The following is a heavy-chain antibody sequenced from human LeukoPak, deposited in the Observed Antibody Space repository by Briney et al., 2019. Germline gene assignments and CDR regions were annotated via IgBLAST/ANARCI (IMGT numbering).Heavy chain of an antibody. D-gene: IGHD3-22*01. Sequence: GASVKVSCKASGYTFTSYGISWVRQAPGQGLEWMGWISAYNGNTNYAQKLQGRVTMTTDTSTSTAYMGLRSLRSDDTAVYYCAREQYYYDNSGYYDFWGQGTQVTVSS. V-gene: IGHV1-18*01. CDR2: ISAYNGNT. CDR1: GYTFTSYG. CDR3: AREQYYYDNSGYYDF. J-gene: IGHJ4*02.